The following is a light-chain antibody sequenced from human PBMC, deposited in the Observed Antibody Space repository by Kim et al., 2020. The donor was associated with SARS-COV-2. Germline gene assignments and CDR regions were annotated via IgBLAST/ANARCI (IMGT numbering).Light chain of an antibody. CDR3: QQYNSYPWT. V-gene: IGKV1-5*03. CDR1: QSISTW. J-gene: IGKJ1*01. CDR2: KAS. Sequence: DIQMTQSPSTLSASVGDRVTITCRASQSISTWLAWYQQKPGKAPKLLIYKASSLESGVPSRFSGSGSGTDFTLTVSSLQPDDFATYYCQQYNSYPWTFGQGTKVDI.